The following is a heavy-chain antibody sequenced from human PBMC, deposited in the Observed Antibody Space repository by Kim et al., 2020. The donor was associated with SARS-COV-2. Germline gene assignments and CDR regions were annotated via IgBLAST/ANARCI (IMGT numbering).Heavy chain of an antibody. CDR1: GGTFSSYA. J-gene: IGHJ6*02. CDR2: IIPIFGTA. V-gene: IGHV1-69*13. CDR3: ASSLGYCSGGSCSTRYYYYYGMDV. Sequence: SVKVSCKASGGTFSSYAISWVRQAPGQGLEWMGGIIPIFGTANYAQKFQGRVTITADESTSTAYMELSSLRSEDTAVYYCASSLGYCSGGSCSTRYYYYYGMDVWGQGTTVTVSS. D-gene: IGHD2-15*01.